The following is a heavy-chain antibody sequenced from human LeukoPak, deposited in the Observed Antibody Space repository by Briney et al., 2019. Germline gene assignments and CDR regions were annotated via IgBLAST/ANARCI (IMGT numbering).Heavy chain of an antibody. CDR1: GGSFSGYY. CDR2: INHSGST. V-gene: IGHV4-34*01. J-gene: IGHJ4*02. Sequence: SETLSLTCAVYGGSFSGYYWSWIRQPPGKGLEWIGEINHSGSTNYNPSLKSRVTISVDTSKHQFSLKLSSLTAADTAVYYCARGSQGGGVEIREYYFDYWGQGTLVTVSS. CDR3: ARGSQGGGVEIREYYFDY. D-gene: IGHD5-24*01.